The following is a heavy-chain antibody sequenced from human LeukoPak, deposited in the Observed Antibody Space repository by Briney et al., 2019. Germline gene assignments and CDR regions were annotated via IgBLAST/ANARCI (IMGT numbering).Heavy chain of an antibody. V-gene: IGHV3-23*01. CDR3: VREAGYCASVCLKSNWFDP. J-gene: IGHJ5*02. CDR1: GFPFSNHA. D-gene: IGHD2-21*02. Sequence: GGSLRLSCAASGFPFSNHAMSWVRQPPGKGLEWVSAISNGNTYYADSVRGRFTISRDDSKNMVYPQMNSLRDEDTALYYCVREAGYCASVCLKSNWFDPWGQGTLATVSS. CDR2: ISNGNT.